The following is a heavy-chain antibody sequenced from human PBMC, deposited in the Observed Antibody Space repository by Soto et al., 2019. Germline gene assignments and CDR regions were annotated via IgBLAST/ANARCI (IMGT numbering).Heavy chain of an antibody. CDR2: IIPIFGTA. J-gene: IGHJ4*02. CDR1: GGTFSSYA. D-gene: IGHD3-3*01. CDR3: ARLTIFGVAPFDY. Sequence: GASVKVSCKASGGTFSSYAISWVRQAPGQGLEWMGGIIPIFGTANYAQKFQGRVTITADESTSTAYMELSSLRSEDTAVYYCARLTIFGVAPFDYWGQGTQVTVSA. V-gene: IGHV1-69*13.